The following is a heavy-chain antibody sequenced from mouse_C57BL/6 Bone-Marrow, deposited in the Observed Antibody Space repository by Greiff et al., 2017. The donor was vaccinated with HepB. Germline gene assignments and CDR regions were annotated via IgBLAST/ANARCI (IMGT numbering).Heavy chain of an antibody. D-gene: IGHD2-1*01. CDR1: GFTFSDYY. Sequence: EVKLVESEGGLVQPGSSMKLSCTASGFTFSDYYMAWVRQVPEKGLEWVANINYDGSSTYYLDSLKSRFIISRDNAKNILYLQMSSLKSEDTATYYCARVDYGNYYFDYWGQGTTLTVSS. CDR2: INYDGSST. CDR3: ARVDYGNYYFDY. J-gene: IGHJ2*01. V-gene: IGHV5-16*01.